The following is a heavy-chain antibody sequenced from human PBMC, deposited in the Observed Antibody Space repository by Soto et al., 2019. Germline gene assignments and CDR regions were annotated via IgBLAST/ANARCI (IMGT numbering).Heavy chain of an antibody. CDR2: IYPGDSDT. CDR3: ARPEYSYGYFDS. V-gene: IGHV5-51*01. Sequence: GESLKISFRGFGYRFNTYWIDWVRQTPGKGLEWMRIIYPGDSDTRESPSFQGDVTISVDKSINTLYLHWSSLRASDTAIYYCARPEYSYGYFDSWGQGTLVTVSS. D-gene: IGHD5-18*01. CDR1: GYRFNTYW. J-gene: IGHJ4*02.